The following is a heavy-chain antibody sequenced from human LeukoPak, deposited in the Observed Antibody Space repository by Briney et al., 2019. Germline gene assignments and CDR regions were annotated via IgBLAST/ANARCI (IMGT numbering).Heavy chain of an antibody. J-gene: IGHJ5*02. D-gene: IGHD2-15*01. CDR3: ARGGGSYWFDP. V-gene: IGHV4-59*01. CDR2: IYYSGST. CDR1: GGSITNYH. Sequence: PSETLSLTCTVSGGSITNYHWNWIRQPPGKGLEWIGYIYYSGSTNYDPSLKSRVTISVDTSKNQFSLKLSSVTAADTAVYYCARGGGSYWFDPWGQGTLVTVSS.